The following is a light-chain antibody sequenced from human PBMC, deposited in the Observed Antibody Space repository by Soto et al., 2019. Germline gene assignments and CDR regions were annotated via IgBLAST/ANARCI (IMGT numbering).Light chain of an antibody. V-gene: IGKV3-11*01. Sequence: IVLTQSPATVSLSPGERATLSGRASQSVSSYLACYQQKPGQAPRLLIYDASNRATGIPARFSGSGSGTDFTLTISSLEPEDFAVYYCQQRSNWPPITFGQGTRLEIK. CDR1: QSVSSY. CDR3: QQRSNWPPIT. J-gene: IGKJ5*01. CDR2: DAS.